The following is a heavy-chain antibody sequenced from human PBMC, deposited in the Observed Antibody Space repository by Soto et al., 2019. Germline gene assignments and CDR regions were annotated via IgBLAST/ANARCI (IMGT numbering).Heavy chain of an antibody. V-gene: IGHV4-59*01. Sequence: SETLSLTCNVYGGSLSNFHLSWIRQPPGKGLEWIGYIYYSNNYYTPTLTSRVSMSLDKSKNPFSLHLKSVTAADTALYFCALGGYHYARPFDFWGQGTLVTVSS. CDR2: IYYSNN. CDR1: GGSLSNFH. D-gene: IGHD5-18*01. CDR3: ALGGYHYARPFDF. J-gene: IGHJ4*02.